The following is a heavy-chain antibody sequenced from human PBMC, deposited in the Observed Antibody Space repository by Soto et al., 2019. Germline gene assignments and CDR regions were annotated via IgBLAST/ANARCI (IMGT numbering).Heavy chain of an antibody. D-gene: IGHD2-15*01. CDR2: ISSSSSYI. CDR1: GFTFSSYS. Sequence: PGGSLRLSCAASGFTFSSYSMNWVRQAPGKGLEWVSSISSSSSYIYYADSVKGRFTISRDNAKNSLYLQMNSLRAEDTAVYYCAREAMVGRRNWFDPWGQGTLVTVSS. CDR3: AREAMVGRRNWFDP. V-gene: IGHV3-21*01. J-gene: IGHJ5*02.